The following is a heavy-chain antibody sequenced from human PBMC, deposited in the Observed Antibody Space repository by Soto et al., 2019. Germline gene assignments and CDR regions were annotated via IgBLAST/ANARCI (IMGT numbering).Heavy chain of an antibody. CDR1: GYTFTSYY. V-gene: IGHV1-46*01. CDR3: ERETPTIFGVVWFDP. CDR2: INPSGGST. J-gene: IGHJ5*02. Sequence: QVQLVQSGAEVKKPGASVKVSCKASGYTFTSYYMHWVRQAPGQGLEWMGIINPSGGSTSYAQKFQGRVTMTRDTSTSTVYMELSSLRSEDTAVYYCERETPTIFGVVWFDPWGQGTLVTVSS. D-gene: IGHD3-3*01.